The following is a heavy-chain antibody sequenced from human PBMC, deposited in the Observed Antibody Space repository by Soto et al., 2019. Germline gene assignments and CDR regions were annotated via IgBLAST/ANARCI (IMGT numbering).Heavy chain of an antibody. V-gene: IGHV1-18*01. CDR3: ASYHLNSYYYGMDV. CDR1: GYTFTSYG. Sequence: QVQLVQSGAAVKKPGASVKVSCKASGYTFTSYGFSWVRQAPGQGLEWMGWISAYNGNTNYAQKLQGRVTMTTDTSSSTAYMELRSLRSDDTAVYYCASYHLNSYYYGMDVWGQGNTVSVSS. CDR2: ISAYNGNT. J-gene: IGHJ6*02.